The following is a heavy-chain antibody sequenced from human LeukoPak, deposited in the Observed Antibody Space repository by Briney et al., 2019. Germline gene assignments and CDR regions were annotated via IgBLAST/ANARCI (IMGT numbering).Heavy chain of an antibody. CDR1: GFTFSNYW. Sequence: PGGSLRLSCVASGFTFSNYWMHWVRQAPGKGLVWVSLINSDGSSTIYADSVKGRFTISRDNAKNTLYLQMNSLRAEDTAVYYCARGLTIFGVVNDAFDIWGQGTMVTVCS. CDR3: ARGLTIFGVVNDAFDI. V-gene: IGHV3-74*01. J-gene: IGHJ3*02. CDR2: INSDGSST. D-gene: IGHD3-3*01.